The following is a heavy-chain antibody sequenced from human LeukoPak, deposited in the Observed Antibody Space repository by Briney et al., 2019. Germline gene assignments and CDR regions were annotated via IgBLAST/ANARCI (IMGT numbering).Heavy chain of an antibody. CDR1: GLSFSTYS. CDR2: IFPSGGEI. V-gene: IGHV3-21*04. CDR3: ATYRQVLLPFES. Sequence: GGSLRLSCAASGLSFSTYSMNWVRQAPGKGLEWVSSIFPSGGEIHYADSVRGRFTISRDNSKSILSLQMNSLIAEDTAIYYCATYRQVLLPFESWGQGTLVTVSS. D-gene: IGHD5-18*01. J-gene: IGHJ4*02.